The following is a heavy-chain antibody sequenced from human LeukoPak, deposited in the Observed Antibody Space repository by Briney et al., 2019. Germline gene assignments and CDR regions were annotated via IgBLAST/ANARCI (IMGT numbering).Heavy chain of an antibody. J-gene: IGHJ2*01. CDR3: ARDLRRHVYNRDWYFDL. CDR2: INPSGGST. Sequence: GASVTVSFTASGYTFIIHNMHRVRQAPRHGREWMGMINPSGGSTTYAQKFQGRVTMTRDTSTSTVYMELSSLRSEDTAVYFCARDLRRHVYNRDWYFDLLGRGTLGTVFS. CDR1: GYTFIIHN. V-gene: IGHV1-46*01. D-gene: IGHD5-24*01.